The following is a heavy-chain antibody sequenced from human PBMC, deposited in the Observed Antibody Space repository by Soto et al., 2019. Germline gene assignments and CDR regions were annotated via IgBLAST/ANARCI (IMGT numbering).Heavy chain of an antibody. J-gene: IGHJ6*02. V-gene: IGHV1-46*01. CDR3: ARGRQGYCISTSCYSLVYGMDV. Sequence: GASVKVSCKASGYTFTSYYMHWVRQAPGQGLEWMGIINPSGGSTSYAQKFQGRVTMTRDTSTSTVYMELSSLRSEDTAVYYCARGRQGYCISTSCYSLVYGMDVWGQGTTVTVSS. CDR1: GYTFTSYY. D-gene: IGHD2-2*01. CDR2: INPSGGST.